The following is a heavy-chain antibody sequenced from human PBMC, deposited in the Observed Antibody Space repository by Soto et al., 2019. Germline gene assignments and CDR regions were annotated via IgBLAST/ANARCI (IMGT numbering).Heavy chain of an antibody. V-gene: IGHV3-74*01. Sequence: GGSLRLSCAASGFIFSNCWMHWVRQAPGMGLVWVSHINSDGSSTTYADSVKGRFTISRDNAKNTLYLQMNSLRAEDTAVYYCVRAIGHYGMDVWGRGTTVTVSS. D-gene: IGHD3-22*01. CDR2: INSDGSST. CDR3: VRAIGHYGMDV. CDR1: GFIFSNCW. J-gene: IGHJ6*02.